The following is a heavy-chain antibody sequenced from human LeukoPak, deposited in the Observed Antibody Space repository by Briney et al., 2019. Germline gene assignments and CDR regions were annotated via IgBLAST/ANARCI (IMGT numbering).Heavy chain of an antibody. J-gene: IGHJ3*02. CDR1: GFTFVSYA. CDR2: ISGSGGST. CDR3: ARSSHYDILTGYSEEDAFDI. V-gene: IGHV3-23*01. Sequence: GGSLRLSCAASGFTFVSYAMSWVRQAPGKGLEWVSAISGSGGSTDYADSVKGRFTISRDTSKNTLYLQMNSLRVEDTAVYYCARSSHYDILTGYSEEDAFDIWGQGTMVTVSS. D-gene: IGHD3-9*01.